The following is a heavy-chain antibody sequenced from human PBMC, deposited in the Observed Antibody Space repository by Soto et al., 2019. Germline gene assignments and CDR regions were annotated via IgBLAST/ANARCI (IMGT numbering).Heavy chain of an antibody. CDR1: GGSISSSSYY. CDR3: ARRVGLELRASFDY. Sequence: SETLSLTCTVSGGSISSSSYYWGWIRQPPGKGLEWIGSIYYSGSTYYNPSLKSRVTISVDTSKNQFSLKLSSVTAADTAVYYCARRVGLELRASFDYWGKGTLVTVSS. V-gene: IGHV4-39*01. J-gene: IGHJ4*02. CDR2: IYYSGST. D-gene: IGHD1-7*01.